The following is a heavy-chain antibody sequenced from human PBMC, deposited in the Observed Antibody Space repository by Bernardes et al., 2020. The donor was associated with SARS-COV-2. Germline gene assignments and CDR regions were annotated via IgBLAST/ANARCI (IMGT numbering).Heavy chain of an antibody. J-gene: IGHJ6*02. CDR2: INGGGDRI. CDR1: GFTWNTYA. CDR3: AKGIGPMGSSGWDA. Sequence: GGSLRLSCAGSGFTWNTYAMNWVRQAPGKGLDWVCGINGGGDRIYYTDSVKGRFTVARDNSKNTLYLQMNSLRGEDTAVYYCAKGIGPMGSSGWDAWGQGTTVTVS. D-gene: IGHD2-15*01. V-gene: IGHV3-23*01.